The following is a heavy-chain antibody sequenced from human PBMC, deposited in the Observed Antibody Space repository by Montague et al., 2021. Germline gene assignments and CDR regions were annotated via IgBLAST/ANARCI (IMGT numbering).Heavy chain of an antibody. CDR3: ARATLASPHRVLDS. V-gene: IGHV3-74*01. CDR1: GFTFSDYW. CDR2: VSPGGTTT. J-gene: IGHJ4*02. D-gene: IGHD3-3*02. Sequence: SLRLSCAASGFTFSDYWMHWVRQAPGKGLVWVSRVSPGGTTTNYAASVRGRFTISRDDAKNTLYLQMHSLRAEDTAVYFCARATLASPHRVLDSCGRGNLVTVSS.